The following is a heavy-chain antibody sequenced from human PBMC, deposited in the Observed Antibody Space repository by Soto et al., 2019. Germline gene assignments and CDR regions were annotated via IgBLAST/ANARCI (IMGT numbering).Heavy chain of an antibody. CDR1: GFTFSNYD. CDR2: VTANGVNT. V-gene: IGHV3-23*01. Sequence: EVQLLESGGGLVQPGGSLRLSCATSGFTFSNYDMSWLRQAPGEGLEWVSAVTANGVNTYYAHSVKGRFTVSRDNSKNTLFLQLDSLRAEDTAIYYCSKDSGGGGGSWGQGTLVTVSS. D-gene: IGHD3-10*01. J-gene: IGHJ5*02. CDR3: SKDSGGGGGS.